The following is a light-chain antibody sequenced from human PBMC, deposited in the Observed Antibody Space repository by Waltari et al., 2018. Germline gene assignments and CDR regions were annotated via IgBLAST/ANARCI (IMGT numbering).Light chain of an antibody. CDR1: SGSIASNY. V-gene: IGLV6-57*02. CDR3: QSYDSSNHVV. CDR2: EDN. J-gene: IGLJ2*01. Sequence: NFMLTQPHSVSESPGKTVTISCTGSSGSIASNYVQWYQQRPGSAPTTVIYEDNQRPSGVPDRLPGSIDSSSNSSSLTIAGLKTEDEADYCCQSYDSSNHVVFGGGTKLTVL.